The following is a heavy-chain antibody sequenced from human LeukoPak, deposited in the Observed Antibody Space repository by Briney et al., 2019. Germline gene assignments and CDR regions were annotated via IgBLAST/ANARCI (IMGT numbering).Heavy chain of an antibody. J-gene: IGHJ5*02. CDR2: IYYSGST. CDR3: ARQIAAAIAT. D-gene: IGHD6-13*01. CDR1: GGSISSYY. V-gene: IGHV4-59*08. Sequence: SETLSLTCTVSGGSISSYYGSWIRQPPGKGLEWIGYIYYSGSTNYNPSLKSRVTISVDTSKNQFSLKLSSVTAADTAVYYCARQIAAAIATWGQGNLVTVSS.